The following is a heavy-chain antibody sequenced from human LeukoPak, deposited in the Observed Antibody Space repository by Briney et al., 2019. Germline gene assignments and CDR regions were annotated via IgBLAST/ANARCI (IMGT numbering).Heavy chain of an antibody. CDR2: INKSSGAI. D-gene: IGHD1-1*01. Sequence: GGSLRLSCAVSGFTVSSNSMNWVRQAPGKGLEWLSYINKSSGAIYYADSVKGRFTISRDNAKNSLYLQMNSLRDEDTAVYYCARDPGRLDRGNDYYYGMDVWGQGTTVTVSS. CDR3: ARDPGRLDRGNDYYYGMDV. V-gene: IGHV3-48*02. J-gene: IGHJ6*02. CDR1: GFTVSSNS.